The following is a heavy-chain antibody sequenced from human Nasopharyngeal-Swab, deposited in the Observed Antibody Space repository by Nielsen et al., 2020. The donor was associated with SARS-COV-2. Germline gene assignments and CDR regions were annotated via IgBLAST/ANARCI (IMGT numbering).Heavy chain of an antibody. Sequence: SETLSLTCTVSGGSISSSSYYWGWIRQPPGKGLEWIGSIYYSGSTYYNPSLKSRVTISVDTSKNQFSLKLSSVTAADTAVYYCARLGYCSGGSCYVDYWGQGTLVTVSS. J-gene: IGHJ4*02. V-gene: IGHV4-39*01. D-gene: IGHD2-15*01. CDR1: GGSISSSSYY. CDR3: ARLGYCSGGSCYVDY. CDR2: IYYSGST.